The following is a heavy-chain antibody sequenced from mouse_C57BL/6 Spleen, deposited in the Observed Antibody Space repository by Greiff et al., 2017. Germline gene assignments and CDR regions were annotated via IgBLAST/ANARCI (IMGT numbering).Heavy chain of an antibody. Sequence: PGRGLEWIGRIDPNSGGTKYNEKFKSKATLTVDKPSSTAYMQLSSLTSEDSAVYYCARSVYYYGSSFWYFDVWGTGTTVTVSS. V-gene: IGHV1-72*01. J-gene: IGHJ1*03. D-gene: IGHD1-1*01. CDR3: ARSVYYYGSSFWYFDV. CDR2: IDPNSGGT.